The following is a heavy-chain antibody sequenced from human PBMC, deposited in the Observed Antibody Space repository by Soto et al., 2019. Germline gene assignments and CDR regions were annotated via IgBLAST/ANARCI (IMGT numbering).Heavy chain of an antibody. Sequence: QLQLQESGSGLVKPSQTLSLTCAVSGGSFSSGGYSWGWIRQPPGKGLEWIGYIYHSASTYYNPSLKSRVTISLDMSKTQFSLKLSSVTAADTAVYYWPSVPSPWGQGTLVTVSS. CDR2: IYHSAST. V-gene: IGHV4-30-2*01. CDR1: GGSFSSGGYS. J-gene: IGHJ5*02. D-gene: IGHD6-6*01. CDR3: PSVPSP.